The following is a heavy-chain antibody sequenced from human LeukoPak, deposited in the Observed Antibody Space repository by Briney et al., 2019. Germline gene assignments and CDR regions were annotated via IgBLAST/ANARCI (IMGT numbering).Heavy chain of an antibody. D-gene: IGHD3-22*01. V-gene: IGHV5-51*01. Sequence: GESLKISCKGSGFSFTSYWIGLVRQMPGKGLEWMGIIYPGDSDTRYSPSFQGQVTISADKSISTAYLQWSSLKASDTAMYYCARLELYGSRGKGAFDIWGQGTMVTVSS. CDR1: GFSFTSYW. CDR2: IYPGDSDT. J-gene: IGHJ3*02. CDR3: ARLELYGSRGKGAFDI.